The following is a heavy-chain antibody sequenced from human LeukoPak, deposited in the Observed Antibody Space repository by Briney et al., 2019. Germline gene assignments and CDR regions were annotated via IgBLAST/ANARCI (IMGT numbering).Heavy chain of an antibody. D-gene: IGHD6-19*01. J-gene: IGHJ4*02. V-gene: IGHV4-4*02. CDR1: GVSISTSIW. CDR2: IFHSGST. CDR3: ASQRLSSGWYPLGY. Sequence: TSETLSLTCAVSGVSISTSIWWSWVRQPPGKGLEWIGEIFHSGSTNYNPSLKSRLTISVDKSKNQSSLNLNSVTAADTAVYYCASQRLSSGWYPLGYWGQGTLVTVSS.